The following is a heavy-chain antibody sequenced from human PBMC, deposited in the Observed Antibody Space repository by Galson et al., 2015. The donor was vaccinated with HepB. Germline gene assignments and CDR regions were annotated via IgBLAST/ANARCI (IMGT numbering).Heavy chain of an antibody. D-gene: IGHD4-23*01. V-gene: IGHV3-30*02. CDR1: GFTFSNYG. CDR3: AKDDYGGKPIQH. J-gene: IGHJ1*01. CDR2: IRYDGSEK. Sequence: SLRLSCAASGFTFSNYGMSWVRQAPGKGLEWVTFIRYDGSEKYYVDSVKGRFTISRDNSKNTLYLQMNSLRAEDTAVYYCAKDDYGGKPIQHWGQGTLVTVSS.